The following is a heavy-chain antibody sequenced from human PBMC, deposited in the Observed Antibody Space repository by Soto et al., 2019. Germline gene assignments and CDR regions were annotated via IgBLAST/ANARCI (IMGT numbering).Heavy chain of an antibody. V-gene: IGHV1-69*06. D-gene: IGHD3-9*01. CDR2: IIPIFGTA. Sequence: SVKVSCKASGGTFSSYAISWVRQAPGQGLEWMGGIIPIFGTANYAQKFQGRVTITADKSTSTAYMELSSLRSEDTAVYYCARGLRYFDWLLEGWFDPWGQGTLVTVSS. CDR1: GGTFSSYA. J-gene: IGHJ5*02. CDR3: ARGLRYFDWLLEGWFDP.